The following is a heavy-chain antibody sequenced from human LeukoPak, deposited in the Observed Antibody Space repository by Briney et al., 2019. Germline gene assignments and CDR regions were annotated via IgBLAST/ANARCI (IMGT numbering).Heavy chain of an antibody. CDR3: ARAGSHRNSGYDY. V-gene: IGHV3-7*01. Sequence: QTGGSLRLSCAASGFTLSSYWMRWVRQAPGKGGEWGANIKQDGSEKYYVDSVKGRFTISRDNAKNSLYLQMNSLSAEDTAVYYCARAGSHRNSGYDYWGQGTLVTVSS. J-gene: IGHJ4*02. CDR1: GFTLSSYW. CDR2: IKQDGSEK. D-gene: IGHD5-12*01.